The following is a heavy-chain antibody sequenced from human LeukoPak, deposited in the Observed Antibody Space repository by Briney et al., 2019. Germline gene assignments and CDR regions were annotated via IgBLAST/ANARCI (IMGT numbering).Heavy chain of an antibody. CDR3: AILRTASSFDF. V-gene: IGHV6-1*01. CDR2: TYYRSKWYH. D-gene: IGHD1-1*01. CDR1: GDSVSSKSAA. Sequence: SQTLSLTCAISGDSVSSKSAAWNWLRQSPSRGLEWLGRTYYRSKWYHEYAVSVKSRITINPDTSKNQFSLQLNSVTPEDTAIYYCAILRTASSFDFWGQETLVTVSS. J-gene: IGHJ4*02.